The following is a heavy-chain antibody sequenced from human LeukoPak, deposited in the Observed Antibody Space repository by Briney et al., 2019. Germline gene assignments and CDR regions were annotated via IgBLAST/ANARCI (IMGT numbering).Heavy chain of an antibody. CDR2: ISSSSSTI. CDR3: ARDWGYYDSSGYLDY. J-gene: IGHJ4*02. V-gene: IGHV3-48*01. Sequence: GGSLRLSCAASGFTFSSYSMNWVRQAPGKGLEWVSYISSSSSTIYYADSVKGRFTISRDNAKNSLYLQMNSLRAEDTAVYYCARDWGYYDSSGYLDYWGQGTLVTVS. D-gene: IGHD3-22*01. CDR1: GFTFSSYS.